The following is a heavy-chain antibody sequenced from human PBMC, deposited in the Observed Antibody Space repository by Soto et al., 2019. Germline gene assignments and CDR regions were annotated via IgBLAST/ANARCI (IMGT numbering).Heavy chain of an antibody. J-gene: IGHJ5*02. Sequence: SQTLSLTRAISGDSVSSNTASWNWIRQSPSRGLEWLGRTYFRSKWYNDYAVSVKSRIIINPDTSNSQFSLQLNSVTPEDTAVYFCAKGDNLGPKTGYAFDPWGQGIMVTVSS. D-gene: IGHD5-12*01. CDR2: TYFRSKWYN. CDR3: AKGDNLGPKTGYAFDP. V-gene: IGHV6-1*01. CDR1: GDSVSSNTAS.